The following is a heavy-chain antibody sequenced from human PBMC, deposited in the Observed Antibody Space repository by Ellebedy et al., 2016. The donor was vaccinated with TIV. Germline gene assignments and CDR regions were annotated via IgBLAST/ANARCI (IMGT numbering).Heavy chain of an antibody. Sequence: SETLSLTCAVYGGSFSGYYWSWIRQPPGKGLEWIGEINHSGSTNYNPSLKSRVTISVDTSKNQFSLKLSSVTAADTAVYYCARGRDTAMVTSLDYWGQGTLVTVSS. CDR1: GGSFSGYY. CDR3: ARGRDTAMVTSLDY. D-gene: IGHD5-18*01. V-gene: IGHV4-34*01. J-gene: IGHJ4*02. CDR2: INHSGST.